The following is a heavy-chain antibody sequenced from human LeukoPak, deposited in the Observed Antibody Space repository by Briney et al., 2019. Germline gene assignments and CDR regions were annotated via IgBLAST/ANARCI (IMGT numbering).Heavy chain of an antibody. CDR1: GYTFTGYY. CDR3: ARGPLRQLVYNWFDP. CDR2: INPNSGGT. Sequence: ASVKVSCKASGYTFTGYYMHWVRQAPGQGLEWMGRINPNSGGTNYAQKFQGRVTMTRDTSISTAYMELSRLRSDDTAVYYCARGPLRQLVYNWFDPWGQGTLVTVSS. J-gene: IGHJ5*02. D-gene: IGHD6-13*01. V-gene: IGHV1-2*06.